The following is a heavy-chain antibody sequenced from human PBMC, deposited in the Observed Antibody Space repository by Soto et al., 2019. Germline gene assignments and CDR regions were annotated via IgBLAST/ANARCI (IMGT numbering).Heavy chain of an antibody. D-gene: IGHD6-6*01. CDR1: GFTLSSYW. CDR2: INSDGSST. V-gene: IGHV3-74*01. J-gene: IGHJ4*02. Sequence: GGSLRLSCAASGFTLSSYWMHWVRQVPGKGLVWVSRINSDGSSTTYADTVKGRFTISRDNAKNTLYLQMNSLRVEDTALYYCAKDIGGYSSSSYDYWGQGT. CDR3: AKDIGGYSSSSYDY.